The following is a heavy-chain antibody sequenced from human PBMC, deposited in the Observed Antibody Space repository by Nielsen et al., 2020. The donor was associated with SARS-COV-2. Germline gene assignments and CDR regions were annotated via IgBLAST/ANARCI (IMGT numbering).Heavy chain of an antibody. CDR3: ATVGATDY. CDR2: IWYDGSNE. Sequence: GESLKISCAASGFSFGTYGMHWVRQAPGKGLEWVANIWYDGSNENYGDSVRGRFTISRDNSKNTLYLQMNSLTADDTAVYYCATVGATDYWGQGTLVTVSS. CDR1: GFSFGTYG. V-gene: IGHV3-33*01. D-gene: IGHD1-26*01. J-gene: IGHJ4*02.